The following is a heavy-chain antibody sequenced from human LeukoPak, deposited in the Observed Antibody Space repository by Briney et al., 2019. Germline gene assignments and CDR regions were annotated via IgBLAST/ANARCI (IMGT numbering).Heavy chain of an antibody. CDR3: ARRGYCSGGTCLTFDL. CDR2: IYHSGST. V-gene: IGHV4-4*02. J-gene: IGHJ4*02. D-gene: IGHD2-15*01. CDR1: GGSISSSNW. Sequence: SETLSLTCAVSGGSISSSNWWSWVRQPPGKGLEWIGEIYHSGSTNYNPSLKSRVTISVDKSKNQFSLKLSSVTAADTAVYYCARRGYCSGGTCLTFDLWGQGTLVTVSS.